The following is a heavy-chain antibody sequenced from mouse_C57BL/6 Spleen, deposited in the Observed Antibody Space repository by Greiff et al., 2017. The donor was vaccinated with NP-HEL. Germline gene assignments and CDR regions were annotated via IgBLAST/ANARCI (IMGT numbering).Heavy chain of an antibody. D-gene: IGHD2-1*01. CDR2: IDPETGGT. CDR1: GYTFTDYE. CDR3: TKSYYGNYGFDY. J-gene: IGHJ2*01. V-gene: IGHV1-15*01. Sequence: VKLQESGAELVRPGASVTLSCKASGYTFTDYEMHWVKQTPVHGLEWIGAIDPETGGTAYNQKFKGKAILTADKSSSTAYMELRSLTSEDSAVYYCTKSYYGNYGFDYWGQGTTLTVSS.